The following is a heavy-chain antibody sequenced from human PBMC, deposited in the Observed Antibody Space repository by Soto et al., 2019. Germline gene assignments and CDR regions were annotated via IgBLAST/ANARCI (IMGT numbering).Heavy chain of an antibody. Sequence: TGGSLRLSCAASGIPFSSTYMNWVRQAPGKGLEWVGRIKSKTVGETTDYSAPVKGRFALSRDDSKNTVSLQMNSLKSEDTAIYFCTTDNCRSSTFYLNFWRQGALGTVAS. CDR1: GIPFSSTY. J-gene: IGHJ4*02. V-gene: IGHV3-15*07. D-gene: IGHD2-2*01. CDR2: IKSKTVGETT. CDR3: TTDNCRSSTFYLNF.